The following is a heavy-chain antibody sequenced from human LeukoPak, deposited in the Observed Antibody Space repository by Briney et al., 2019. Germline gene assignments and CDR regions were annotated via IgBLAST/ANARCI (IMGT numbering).Heavy chain of an antibody. CDR1: GFSFSSFG. V-gene: IGHV3-30*02. CDR2: VGYDGSNK. D-gene: IGHD5-12*01. J-gene: IGHJ4*02. CDR3: AKDRATILDY. Sequence: GGSLRLSCAASGFSFSSFGMHWVRQAPGKGLEWVAFVGYDGSNKYYADPVKGRFTISRDNSKNTLYLQMNSLRAEDTAVYYCAKDRATILDYWGQGTLVTVSS.